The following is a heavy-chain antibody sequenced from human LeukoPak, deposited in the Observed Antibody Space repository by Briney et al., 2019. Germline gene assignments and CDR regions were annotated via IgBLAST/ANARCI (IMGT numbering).Heavy chain of an antibody. Sequence: SVRVSCKTSGFTFATSTVQWVRQARGQRLEWIGWIVVGSGNTNYAQKFQERVTITRDMSTSTAYMELSSLRSEDTAVYYCAADVMVRGVSGGYWGQGTLVTVSS. D-gene: IGHD3-10*01. CDR2: IVVGSGNT. V-gene: IGHV1-58*01. J-gene: IGHJ4*02. CDR3: AADVMVRGVSGGY. CDR1: GFTFATST.